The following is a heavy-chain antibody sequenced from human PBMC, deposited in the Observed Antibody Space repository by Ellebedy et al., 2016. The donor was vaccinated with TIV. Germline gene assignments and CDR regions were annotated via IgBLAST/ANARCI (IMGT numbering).Heavy chain of an antibody. D-gene: IGHD2-21*02. CDR1: GFTFSDYY. Sequence: PGGSLRLSCAASGFTFSDYYMSWIRQAPGKGLEWVSYISSSSSYTNYADSVKGRFTISRDNAKNSLYLQMNSLRAEDTAVYYCARDGHIVVVTAPGAFDIWGQGTMVTVSS. CDR3: ARDGHIVVVTAPGAFDI. CDR2: ISSSSSYT. V-gene: IGHV3-11*06. J-gene: IGHJ3*02.